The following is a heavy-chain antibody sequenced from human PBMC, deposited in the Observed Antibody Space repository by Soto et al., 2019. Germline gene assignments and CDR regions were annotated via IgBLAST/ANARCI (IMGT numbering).Heavy chain of an antibody. Sequence: GGSLRLSCAASGFTFSSYAMSWARQAPGKGLEWVSAISGSGGSTYYADSVKGRFTISRDNSKNTLYLQMNSLRAEDTAVYYCAKIVVDYGFLGYRLAVCGQGTTVTVSS. J-gene: IGHJ6*02. CDR1: GFTFSSYA. V-gene: IGHV3-23*01. CDR3: AKIVVDYGFLGYRLAV. CDR2: ISGSGGST. D-gene: IGHD4-17*01.